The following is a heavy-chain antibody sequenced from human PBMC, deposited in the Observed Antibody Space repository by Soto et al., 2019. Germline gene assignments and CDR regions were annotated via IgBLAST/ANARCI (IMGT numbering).Heavy chain of an antibody. Sequence: EVHLVESGGGLLQPGGSLTLSCTASGFTVSNYWMHWVRQAPGKGLVWVSRTKSDGSGTSYTDSVKGRFTISRDNAYNTLSLQMSNLRAEDTAVYYCARGGFDYGPGRMDVWGKGTTVIVSS. D-gene: IGHD3-10*01. CDR1: GFTVSNYW. CDR2: TKSDGSGT. V-gene: IGHV3-74*01. J-gene: IGHJ6*04. CDR3: ARGGFDYGPGRMDV.